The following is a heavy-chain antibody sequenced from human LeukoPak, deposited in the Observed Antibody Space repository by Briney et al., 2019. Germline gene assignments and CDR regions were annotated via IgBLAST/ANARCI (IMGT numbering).Heavy chain of an antibody. CDR3: ARDELGVSGSGVYYYYGMDV. D-gene: IGHD3-10*01. V-gene: IGHV3-30*03. J-gene: IGHJ6*02. CDR2: ISYDGSNK. Sequence: GGSLRLSCAASGFTFSSYGMHWVRQAPGKGLEWVAVISYDGSNKYYADSVKGRFTISRDNSKNTLYLQMNSLRAEDTAVYYCARDELGVSGSGVYYYYGMDVWGQGTTVTVSS. CDR1: GFTFSSYG.